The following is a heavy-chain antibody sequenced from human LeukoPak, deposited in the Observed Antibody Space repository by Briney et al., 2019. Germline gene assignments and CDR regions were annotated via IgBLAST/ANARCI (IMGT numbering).Heavy chain of an antibody. CDR3: ARAPTREGGGALFDY. J-gene: IGHJ4*02. CDR2: IYSSGST. CDR1: GGSITSYY. V-gene: IGHV4-4*07. Sequence: SETLSLTCTVSGGSITSYYWSWIRQPAGKGLEWIGRIYSSGSTNFNPSLKSRVTMSVDKSKNQISLNLTSVPAADTAVYSCARAPTREGGGALFDYWGQGPLVPVSS. D-gene: IGHD3-16*01.